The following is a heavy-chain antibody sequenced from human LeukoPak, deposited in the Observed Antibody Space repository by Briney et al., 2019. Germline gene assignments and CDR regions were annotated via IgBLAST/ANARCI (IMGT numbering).Heavy chain of an antibody. V-gene: IGHV4-34*01. CDR3: ARGLGNYYDSSGYYSFDY. CDR1: GGSISGYY. J-gene: IGHJ4*02. D-gene: IGHD3-22*01. Sequence: SETLSLTCTVSGGSISGYYWSWIRQPPGKGLEWIGEINHSGSTNYNPSLKSRVTISVDTSKNQFSLKLSSVTAADTAVYYCARGLGNYYDSSGYYSFDYWGQGTLVTVSS. CDR2: INHSGST.